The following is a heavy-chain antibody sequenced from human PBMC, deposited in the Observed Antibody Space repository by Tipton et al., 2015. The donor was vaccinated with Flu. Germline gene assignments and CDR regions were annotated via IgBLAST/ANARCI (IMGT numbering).Heavy chain of an antibody. V-gene: IGHV3-23*01. J-gene: IGHJ4*02. CDR2: IGNSGRST. CDR1: GFTFSDYA. D-gene: IGHD6-6*01. Sequence: SLRLSCAASGFTFSDYAMSWVRQAPGKGLEWVSGIGNSGRSTYYADSVKGPFIISRDNSKNSLYLQMNSLRAEDTAVYYCARAVGSSSSYWGQGTLVTVSS. CDR3: ARAVGSSSSY.